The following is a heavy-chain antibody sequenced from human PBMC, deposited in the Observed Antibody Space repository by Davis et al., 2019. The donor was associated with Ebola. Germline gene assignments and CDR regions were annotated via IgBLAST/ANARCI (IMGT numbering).Heavy chain of an antibody. Sequence: GGSLRLSCVASGFTFSEYGMNWVRQAAGKGLEWVSGISRSGGSLYYADSVRGRFTVSRDNYKNTLYLQMSNLNSEDTALYFCAKDLVKRVRGVNPRLDLWGQGTPVTVSS. V-gene: IGHV3-23*01. J-gene: IGHJ5*02. CDR3: AKDLVKRVRGVNPRLDL. CDR1: GFTFSEYG. D-gene: IGHD3-10*01. CDR2: ISRSGGSL.